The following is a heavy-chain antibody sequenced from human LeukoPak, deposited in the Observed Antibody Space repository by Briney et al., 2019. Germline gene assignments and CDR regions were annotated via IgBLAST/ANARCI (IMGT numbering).Heavy chain of an antibody. CDR1: GGSISSSSYY. J-gene: IGHJ3*02. V-gene: IGHV4-39*07. Sequence: SETLSLTCTVSGGSISSSSYYWGWIRQPPGKGLEWIGSIYYSGSTYYNPSLKSRVTISVDTSKNQFSLKLYSVTAADTAVYYCARRYSGYGNAFDIWGQGTMITASS. CDR2: IYYSGST. CDR3: ARRYSGYGNAFDI. D-gene: IGHD5-12*01.